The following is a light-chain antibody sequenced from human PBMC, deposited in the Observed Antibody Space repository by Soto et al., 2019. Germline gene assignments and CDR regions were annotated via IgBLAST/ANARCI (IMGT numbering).Light chain of an antibody. V-gene: IGKV1-5*01. J-gene: IGKJ1*01. CDR1: QGISKW. CDR3: QQYNSYDMWS. Sequence: DIQMTQSPSTLSASVGDRVTITCRASQGISKWLAWYQQKPGKAPKLLIYGASSLENGVPSRSSGSGSGTEFTLTISSLQPDDFATYFCQQYNSYDMWSFGQGTKVDLK. CDR2: GAS.